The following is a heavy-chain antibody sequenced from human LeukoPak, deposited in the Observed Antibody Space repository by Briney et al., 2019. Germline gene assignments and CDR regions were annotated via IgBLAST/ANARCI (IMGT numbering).Heavy chain of an antibody. CDR3: ARTGSWYYYFDY. V-gene: IGHV4-59*01. J-gene: IGHJ4*02. CDR1: GGSISSYY. Sequence: PSETLSLTCTVSGGSISSYYWSWIRQPPGKGLEWIGYIYYSGSTYYNPSLKSRVTISVDTSKNQFSLKLSSVTAADTAVYYCARTGSWYYYFDYWGQGALVTVSS. D-gene: IGHD6-13*01. CDR2: IYYSGST.